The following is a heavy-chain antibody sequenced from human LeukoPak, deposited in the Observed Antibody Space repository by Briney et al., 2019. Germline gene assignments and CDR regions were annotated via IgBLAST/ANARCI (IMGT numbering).Heavy chain of an antibody. CDR3: MRPIPGVYRQQLGKTDY. CDR1: GFTFSNAW. V-gene: IGHV3-15*07. D-gene: IGHD6-13*01. J-gene: IGHJ4*02. Sequence: GGSLRLSCAASGFTFSNAWMNWVRQAPGKGLEWVGRIKSKTDGGTTDYAAPVKGRFTISRDDSKNTLYLQVNSLKIEDTAVYYCMRPIPGVYRQQLGKTDYWGQGTLVTVSS. CDR2: IKSKTDGGTT.